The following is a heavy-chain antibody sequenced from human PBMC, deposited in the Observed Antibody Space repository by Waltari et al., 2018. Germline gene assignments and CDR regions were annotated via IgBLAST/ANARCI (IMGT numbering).Heavy chain of an antibody. D-gene: IGHD3-10*01. CDR2: IYHSGST. CDR1: GYSISSGYY. V-gene: IGHV4-38-2*02. Sequence: QVQLQESGPGLVKPSETLSLTCAVSGYSISSGYYWGWIRQPPGKGLEWIGSIYHSGSTYDNTSLKSRVTISVDTSKNQFSLKLSSVTAADTAVYYCARERILWFRELPSKTYDAFDIWGQGTMVIVSS. CDR3: ARERILWFRELPSKTYDAFDI. J-gene: IGHJ3*02.